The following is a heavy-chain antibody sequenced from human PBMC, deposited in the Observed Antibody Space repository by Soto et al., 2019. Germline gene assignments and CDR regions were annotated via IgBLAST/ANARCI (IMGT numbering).Heavy chain of an antibody. CDR3: AKDLSVTAGGPAEYFQH. CDR1: GYSFITYD. D-gene: IGHD2-21*02. J-gene: IGHJ1*01. CDR2: MNPTSGRT. Sequence: ASVKVSCKASGYSFITYDINWVRQAAGQGLEWMGWMNPTSGRTGCAQKFQGRLTMTMDTSSSTAYMELSSLTSDDTAVYYCAKDLSVTAGGPAEYFQHWGQGTLVTVSS. V-gene: IGHV1-8*01.